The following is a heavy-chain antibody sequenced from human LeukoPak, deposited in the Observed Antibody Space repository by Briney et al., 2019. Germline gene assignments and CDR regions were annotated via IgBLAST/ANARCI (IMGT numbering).Heavy chain of an antibody. CDR2: IYHSGST. CDR1: GGSISSSNW. J-gene: IGHJ4*02. Sequence: SETLSLTCAVSGGSISSSNWWSWVRQPPGKGLEWIGEIYHSGSTNYNPSLKSRVTISVDKSKNQFPLKLSSVTAADTAVYYCARVRVGASHFDYWGQGTLVTVSS. CDR3: ARVRVGASHFDY. V-gene: IGHV4-4*02. D-gene: IGHD1-26*01.